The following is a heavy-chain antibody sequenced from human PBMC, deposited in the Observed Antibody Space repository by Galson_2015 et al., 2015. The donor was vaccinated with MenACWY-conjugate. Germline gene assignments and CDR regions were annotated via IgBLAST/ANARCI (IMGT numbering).Heavy chain of an antibody. CDR3: ARGPAYGDRVDFLDL. J-gene: IGHJ4*02. CDR1: EFTFNSHW. D-gene: IGHD4-17*01. V-gene: IGHV3-7*03. Sequence: SLRLSCAASEFTFNSHWMSWVRQAPGKGLEWVADIKKDGSEKYYVDSVKGRFTISRDNSKNSLYLQMNSLRAEDTAIYYCARGPAYGDRVDFLDLSGQRTLATVSS. CDR2: IKKDGSEK.